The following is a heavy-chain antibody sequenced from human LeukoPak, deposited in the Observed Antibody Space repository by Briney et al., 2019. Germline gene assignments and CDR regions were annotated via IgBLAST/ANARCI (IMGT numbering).Heavy chain of an antibody. Sequence: ASVKVSCKSSDDILTTYSIAWVRQAPGQGLEWMGWISPYNGITNYAQKFQGRLVVTTDTSTRTTYMTLTSLKSDDTAVYYCARRTEQWLALEHWGQGTLVIVSS. CDR3: ARRTEQWLALEH. CDR1: DDILTTYS. D-gene: IGHD6-19*01. J-gene: IGHJ4*02. CDR2: ISPYNGIT. V-gene: IGHV1-18*04.